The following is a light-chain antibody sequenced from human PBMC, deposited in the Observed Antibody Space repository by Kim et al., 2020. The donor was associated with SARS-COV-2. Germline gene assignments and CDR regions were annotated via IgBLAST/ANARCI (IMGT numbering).Light chain of an antibody. J-gene: IGLJ3*02. CDR3: AAWDDSLNGYWV. Sequence: QRVTISCSGSSSNIGSNTVNWYQQLPGTAPKLLIYTNKQRPSGVPARFSGSKSGTSASLAISGLQSEDEADYYCAAWDDSLNGYWVFGGGTQLTVL. V-gene: IGLV1-44*01. CDR1: SSNIGSNT. CDR2: TNK.